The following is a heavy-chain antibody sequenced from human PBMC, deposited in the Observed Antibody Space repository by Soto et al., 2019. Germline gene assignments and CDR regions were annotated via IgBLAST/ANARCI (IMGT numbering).Heavy chain of an antibody. D-gene: IGHD6-6*01. CDR3: ARTSRFDY. Sequence: QVQLQQWGAGLLKPSETLSLTCAVYGGSFGGYYWSWIRQPPGKGLEWIGEINHSGSTNYNPSLKSRVTISVDTSKSQFSLNLSSVTAADTAVYYCARTSRFDYWGQGTLVTVSS. CDR1: GGSFGGYY. V-gene: IGHV4-34*01. CDR2: INHSGST. J-gene: IGHJ4*02.